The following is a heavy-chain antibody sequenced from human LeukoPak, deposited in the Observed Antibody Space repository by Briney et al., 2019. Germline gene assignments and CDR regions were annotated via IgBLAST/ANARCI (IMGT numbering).Heavy chain of an antibody. CDR3: AKANWDDEYIFTN. D-gene: IGHD1-1*01. V-gene: IGHV3-23*01. J-gene: IGHJ4*02. Sequence: ETLSLTCTVSGGSISSYYWTWLRQPPGKGLEWVSAISGSGGRTYYADSVKGRFTISRDNSKNTLYVQMNSLRAEDTAVYYCAKANWDDEYIFTNWGQGTLVTVSS. CDR1: GGSISSYY. CDR2: ISGSGGRT.